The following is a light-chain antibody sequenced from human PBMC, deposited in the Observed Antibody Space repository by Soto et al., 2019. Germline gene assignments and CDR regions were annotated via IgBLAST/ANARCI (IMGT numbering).Light chain of an antibody. CDR3: CSYAGSGTDNYV. CDR1: SSDIGVYNY. V-gene: IGLV2-23*01. J-gene: IGLJ1*01. CDR2: EGI. Sequence: QSALTQPPSASGSPGQSVTISCTGTSSDIGVYNYVSWYQQHPGKAPKLMIYEGIKRPSGVSNRFSGSKSGNTAFLTISGLQAEDEADYYCCSYAGSGTDNYVFGSGTKLTVL.